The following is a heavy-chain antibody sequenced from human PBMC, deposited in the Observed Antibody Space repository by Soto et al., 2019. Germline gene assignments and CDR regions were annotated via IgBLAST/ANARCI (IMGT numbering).Heavy chain of an antibody. Sequence: GGSLRLSCAVSGFAFSTNMMNWVRHAPGKGLEWIADISTNGRSKSYAASVRGRFTISRDNTKNSMYLQMNSLRDDDTAVYYCVRDRDLRDYYGMNVWGQGTTVTVS. CDR1: GFAFSTNM. V-gene: IGHV3-48*02. CDR3: VRDRDLRDYYGMNV. D-gene: IGHD3-10*01. J-gene: IGHJ6*02. CDR2: ISTNGRSK.